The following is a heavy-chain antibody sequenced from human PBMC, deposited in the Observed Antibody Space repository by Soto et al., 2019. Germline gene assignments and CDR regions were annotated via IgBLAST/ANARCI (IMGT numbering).Heavy chain of an antibody. D-gene: IGHD3-22*01. CDR3: ARANYYYDSSGYPDGFFDY. CDR2: INWDDDK. CDR1: RFSLSTSGMC. V-gene: IGHV2-70*01. Sequence: SGPTLVNPTQTLTLTCTFSRFSLSTSGMCVSWIRQPPGKALEWLALINWDDDKYYSTSLKTRLTISKDTSKNQVVLTMTNMDPVDTATYYCARANYYYDSSGYPDGFFDYWGQGTLVTVSS. J-gene: IGHJ4*02.